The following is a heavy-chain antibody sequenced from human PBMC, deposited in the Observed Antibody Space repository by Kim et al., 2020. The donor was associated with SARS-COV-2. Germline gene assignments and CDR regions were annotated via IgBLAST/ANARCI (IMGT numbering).Heavy chain of an antibody. Sequence: SETLSLTCTVSGGSINSSSYYWGWIRQPPGKGLEWIGSIYYSGSTYYNTSPKSRVTISVVTSKNQFSLQLSSVTAADTVVNYCSRLDLGYCSSTSCYW. V-gene: IGHV4-39*07. CDR1: GGSINSSSYY. CDR3: SRLDLGYCSSTSCY. CDR2: IYYSGST. D-gene: IGHD2-2*01. J-gene: IGHJ4*01.